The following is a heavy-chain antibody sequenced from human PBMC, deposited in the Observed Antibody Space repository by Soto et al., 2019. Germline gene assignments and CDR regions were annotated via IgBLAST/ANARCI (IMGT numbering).Heavy chain of an antibody. CDR1: GYTLTELS. V-gene: IGHV1-24*01. CDR2: FDPEDGET. J-gene: IGHJ3*02. Sequence: QVQLVQSGAEVKKPGASVKVSCKVSGYTLTELSMHWVRQAPGKGREGMGGFDPEDGETIYAQKFKGRVTMTEDTSTDTAYMEPSSLRSEDTAVYYCATAPRLIGYCSSTSCPRGAFDIWGQGTMVTVSS. D-gene: IGHD2-2*01. CDR3: ATAPRLIGYCSSTSCPRGAFDI.